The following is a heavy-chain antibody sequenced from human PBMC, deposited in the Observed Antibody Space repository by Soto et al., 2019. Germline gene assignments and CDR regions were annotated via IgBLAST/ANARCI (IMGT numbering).Heavy chain of an antibody. CDR1: GGTFSSSA. CDR2: IIPIFGTA. Sequence: QVQLVQSGAEVKKPGSSVKVSCKASGGTFSSSAISWVRQAPGQGREWMGGIIPIFGTAEYAQKFQGRVTITADESTSTDFMEVSSLRSEDTAVYYCASNGESYYYYGMDVWGQGTTVTVSS. D-gene: IGHD2-8*01. V-gene: IGHV1-69*12. CDR3: ASNGESYYYYGMDV. J-gene: IGHJ6*02.